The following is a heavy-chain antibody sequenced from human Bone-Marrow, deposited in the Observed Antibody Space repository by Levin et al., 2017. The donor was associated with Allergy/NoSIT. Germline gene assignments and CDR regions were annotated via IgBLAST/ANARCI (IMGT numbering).Heavy chain of an antibody. J-gene: IGHJ6*02. V-gene: IGHV3-43D*04. CDR2: ISWDGGST. CDR1: GFTFDDYA. Sequence: GGSLRLSCAASGFTFDDYAMHWVRQAPGKGLEWVSLISWDGGSTYYADSVKGRFTISRDNSKNSLYLQMNSLRAEDTALYYCAKVSSGCSSTSCQAYGMDVWGQGTTVTVSS. CDR3: AKVSSGCSSTSCQAYGMDV. D-gene: IGHD2-2*01.